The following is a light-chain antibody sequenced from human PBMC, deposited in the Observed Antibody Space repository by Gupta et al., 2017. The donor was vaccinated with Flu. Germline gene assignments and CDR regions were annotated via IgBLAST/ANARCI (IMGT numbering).Light chain of an antibody. CDR3: CSDAGIYTVYV. J-gene: IGLJ1*01. CDR1: SSDVGGYNY. V-gene: IGLV2-11*01. CDR2: DVI. Sequence: SALTQPRSVPESPGQSVTISCTGTSSDVGGYNYVSWYQHHTGKAPKLIIYDVIKLSSVVPDCFSGTKSGNTASLTIAGLHTDDAADYYCCSDAGIYTVYVFGSGTEVNVL.